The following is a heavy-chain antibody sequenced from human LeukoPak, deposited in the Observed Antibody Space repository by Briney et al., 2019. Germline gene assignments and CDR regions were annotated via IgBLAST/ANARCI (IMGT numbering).Heavy chain of an antibody. CDR3: ASYYYDSSGHGPSFDY. Sequence: ASVKVSCKASGYTFTSYYMHWVRQAPGQGLEWMGIINPSGGSTSYAQKFQGRVTMTRDTSTSTVYMELSSLRSDDTAVYYCASYYYDSSGHGPSFDYWGQGTLVTVSS. V-gene: IGHV1-46*01. D-gene: IGHD3-22*01. CDR2: INPSGGST. CDR1: GYTFTSYY. J-gene: IGHJ4*02.